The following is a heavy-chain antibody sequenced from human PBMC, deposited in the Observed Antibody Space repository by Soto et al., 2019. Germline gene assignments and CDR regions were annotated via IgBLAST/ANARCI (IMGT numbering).Heavy chain of an antibody. Sequence: EVQLLESGGGLVQPGGSLKLSFEASGFPFSSRPMSWVRQAPGKGLEWVSAISGSGTITYYADSVKGRFTISRDTSKNTLYLQMNSLRADDTAVYYCAEWARYCSGADCRAWGQGTLVTVSS. CDR1: GFPFSSRP. D-gene: IGHD2-15*01. V-gene: IGHV3-23*01. CDR2: ISGSGTIT. J-gene: IGHJ5*02. CDR3: AEWARYCSGADCRA.